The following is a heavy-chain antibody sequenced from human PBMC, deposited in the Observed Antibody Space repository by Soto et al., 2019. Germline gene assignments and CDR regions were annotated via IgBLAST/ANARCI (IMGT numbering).Heavy chain of an antibody. V-gene: IGHV2-70*04. CDR1: GFSLSTSGMR. J-gene: IGHJ4*02. Sequence: GPTLVNPTQTLTLTCTFSGFSLSTSGMRVNWIRQPPGKALEWLARLGWDDDKFYGTSLKTRLTISKDTSKNQVVLTMTNMDTVDTAPYYCARRRSRSTHFDYWGQGTLVRVCS. CDR2: LGWDDDK. D-gene: IGHD6-6*01. CDR3: ARRRSRSTHFDY.